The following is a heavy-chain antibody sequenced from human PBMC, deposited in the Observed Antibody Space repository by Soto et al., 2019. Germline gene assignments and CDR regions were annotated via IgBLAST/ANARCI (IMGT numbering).Heavy chain of an antibody. CDR1: GFTFSSYV. D-gene: IGHD2-15*01. CDR2: ISTSGSTT. V-gene: IGHV3-23*01. Sequence: EVQLLESGGGLVQPGGSLRLSCAASGFTFSSYVMTWVRQAPGEGLEWVSGISTSGSTTYYADSVKGRFTISRDNSKITVYLQMNSVRAEDTAVYYCAKRSDYGGSCFDYWGQGTLVTVSS. CDR3: AKRSDYGGSCFDY. J-gene: IGHJ4*02.